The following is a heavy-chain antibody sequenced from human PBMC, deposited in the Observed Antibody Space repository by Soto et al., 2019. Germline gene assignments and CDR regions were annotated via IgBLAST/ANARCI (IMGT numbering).Heavy chain of an antibody. Sequence: PSETLSLTCTVHGGAISSYYWSWIRQPPGKGLEWIGYIYYRGSTNYNPSLKGRVTISVDTSKNQLSLKLSSVTAADTAVYYCARKVTPSNWFDPWGQGTLVTVSS. V-gene: IGHV4-59*01. D-gene: IGHD4-4*01. CDR3: ARKVTPSNWFDP. CDR2: IYYRGST. CDR1: GGAISSYY. J-gene: IGHJ5*02.